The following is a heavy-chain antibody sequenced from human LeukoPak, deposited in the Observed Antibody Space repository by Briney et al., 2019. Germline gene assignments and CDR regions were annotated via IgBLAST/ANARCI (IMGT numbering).Heavy chain of an antibody. CDR3: ARDIVVVPAARPLGFDP. V-gene: IGHV4-61*02. J-gene: IGHJ5*02. D-gene: IGHD2-2*01. CDR1: GGSISSGSYY. Sequence: SETLSLTCTVSGGSISSGSYYWSWIRQPAGKGLEWIGRIYTSGSTNYNPSLKSRVTISVDTSKNQFSLKLSSVTAADTAVYYCARDIVVVPAARPLGFDPWGQGTLVTVSS. CDR2: IYTSGST.